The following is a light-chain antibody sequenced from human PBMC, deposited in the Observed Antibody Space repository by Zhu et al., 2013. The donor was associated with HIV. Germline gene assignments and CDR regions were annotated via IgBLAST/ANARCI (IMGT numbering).Light chain of an antibody. CDR1: SSNIGTRT. V-gene: IGLV1-44*01. Sequence: QSVMTQPPSASGTPGQRVAISCSGSSSNIGTRTVNWYQQQLPGTAPKLLIFNTDQRPSGVPDRFSGSKSGTSASLAITGLQAEDEADYYCQSYDSSLSGSRVFGGGTKLTVL. J-gene: IGLJ2*01. CDR3: QSYDSSLSGSRV. CDR2: NTD.